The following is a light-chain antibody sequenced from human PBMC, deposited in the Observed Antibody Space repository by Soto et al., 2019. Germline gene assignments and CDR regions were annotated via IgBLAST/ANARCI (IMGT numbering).Light chain of an antibody. CDR2: AVS. CDR3: QQNDMYPFT. V-gene: IGKV1-16*01. CDR1: QAIGQS. J-gene: IGKJ3*01. Sequence: IRLTQSPSSLSASVGDRVTITCRASQAIGQSLAWYQQTPGKPPKSLIYAVSTLQSGVPSTFIASGYGTDFTLTISYLQPEDFATYYCQQNDMYPFTFGPGTKVEIK.